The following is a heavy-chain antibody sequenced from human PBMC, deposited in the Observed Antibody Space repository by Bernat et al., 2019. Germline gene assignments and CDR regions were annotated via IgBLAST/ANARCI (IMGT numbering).Heavy chain of an antibody. J-gene: IGHJ4*02. Sequence: EVKLVESGGGLIQPGGSLRLSCAASGFTFSGDWMHWVRQVPGKGLVWVSRINGDGTITDYADSVKGRFTISRDNAKNTLYLQMNSLRGEDTAVYYCVRSVSGAAGFFDYWGPGSLVTVSS. CDR2: INGDGTIT. CDR3: VRSVSGAAGFFDY. V-gene: IGHV3-74*01. D-gene: IGHD5/OR15-5a*01. CDR1: GFTFSGDW.